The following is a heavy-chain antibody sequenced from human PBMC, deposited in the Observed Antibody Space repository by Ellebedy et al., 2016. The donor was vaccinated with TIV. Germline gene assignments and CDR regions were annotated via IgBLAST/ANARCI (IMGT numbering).Heavy chain of an antibody. CDR3: ARDDHGDYLGYYYGMDV. D-gene: IGHD4-17*01. CDR2: INAGNGNT. Sequence: ASVKVSXXASGYTFTSYAMHWVRQAPGQRLEWMGWINAGNGNTKYSRKFQGRVTITRDTSASTAYMELSSLRSEDTAVYYCARDDHGDYLGYYYGMDVWGQGTTVTVSS. J-gene: IGHJ6*02. CDR1: GYTFTSYA. V-gene: IGHV1-3*01.